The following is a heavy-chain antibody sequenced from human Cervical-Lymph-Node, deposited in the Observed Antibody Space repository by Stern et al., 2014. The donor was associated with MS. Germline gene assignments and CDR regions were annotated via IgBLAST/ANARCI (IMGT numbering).Heavy chain of an antibody. D-gene: IGHD3-3*01. Sequence: QVQLVQSGGGVVQPGRSLRLSCAASGFTFSSFGMHWVRQAPGKGLEWVAVISYDGSNKYYADSLKGRFTISRDNSKNTLYLQMNSLRAEDTAVYYCAKDGQTYYDFWSGYYGDYYQYNGMDVWGQGTTVIVSS. CDR3: AKDGQTYYDFWSGYYGDYYQYNGMDV. V-gene: IGHV3-30*18. CDR2: ISYDGSNK. J-gene: IGHJ6*02. CDR1: GFTFSSFG.